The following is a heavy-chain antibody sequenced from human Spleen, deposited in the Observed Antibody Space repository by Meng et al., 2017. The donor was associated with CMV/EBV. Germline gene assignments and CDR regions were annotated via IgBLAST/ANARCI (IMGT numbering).Heavy chain of an antibody. V-gene: IGHV4-39*07. CDR3: ARFGGG. D-gene: IGHD4-23*01. CDR2: VYYREMI. Sequence: SETLFTCSVSGGSISSTYYYWGWIRQPPGKGLEWIGSVYYREMIFYNSSLKSRVTIAVDASETQFSLKLKSVTAADTAVYYCARFGGGWGQGTLVTVSS. J-gene: IGHJ4*02. CDR1: GGSISSTYYY.